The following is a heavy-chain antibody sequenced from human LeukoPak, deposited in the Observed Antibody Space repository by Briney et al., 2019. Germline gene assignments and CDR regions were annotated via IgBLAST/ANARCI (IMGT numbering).Heavy chain of an antibody. CDR2: IYSGGTK. CDR1: GFTVSNNY. Sequence: GESLRLSCVVSGFTVSNNYMTWVRQAPGKGLGWVSVIYSGGTKYYADSVKGRFTISRDNSKNTLYLQMNSLRGEDTAVYYCAGPTSSLAFDIWGQGTVVILFS. CDR3: AGPTSSLAFDI. J-gene: IGHJ3*02. D-gene: IGHD2-2*01. V-gene: IGHV3-53*01.